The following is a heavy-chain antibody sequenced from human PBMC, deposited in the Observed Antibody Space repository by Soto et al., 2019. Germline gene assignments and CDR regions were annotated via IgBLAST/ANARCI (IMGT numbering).Heavy chain of an antibody. CDR2: INPNSGGT. D-gene: IGHD1-26*01. Sequence: ASLKVSCKASGYTFTGYYMPWVRQAPGQGLEWMGWINPNSGGTNYAQKFQGWVTMTRDTSISTAYMELSRLRSDDTAVYYCARLVGADLYYFDYWGQGTLVTVSS. CDR3: ARLVGADLYYFDY. V-gene: IGHV1-2*04. J-gene: IGHJ4*02. CDR1: GYTFTGYY.